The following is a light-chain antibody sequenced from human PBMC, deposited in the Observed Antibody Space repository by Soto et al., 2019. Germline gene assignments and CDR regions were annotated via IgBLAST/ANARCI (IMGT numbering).Light chain of an antibody. CDR3: QSYDSSNHR. Sequence: NFMLTQPHSVSESPGKTVTISCTGSSGSIASNYVQWYQQRPGSAPTTVIYEDNQRPSGVPDRFSGSIDSSSNSASLTISGLKTEDEADYYCQSYDSSNHRFGGGTKLTVL. V-gene: IGLV6-57*02. J-gene: IGLJ3*02. CDR1: SGSIASNY. CDR2: EDN.